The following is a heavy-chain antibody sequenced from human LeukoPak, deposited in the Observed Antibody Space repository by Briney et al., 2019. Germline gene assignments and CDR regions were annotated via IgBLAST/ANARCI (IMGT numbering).Heavy chain of an antibody. CDR1: GGTFSSYA. J-gene: IGHJ4*02. V-gene: IGHV1-69*05. D-gene: IGHD5-24*01. CDR3: ARDSGDDGYYNSVGDY. Sequence: SVKVSCKASGGTFSSYAISWVRQAPGQGLEWMGGIIPIFGTANYAQKFQGRVTITTDESTSTAYMELSSLRSEDTAVYYCARDSGDDGYYNSVGDYWGQGTLVTVSS. CDR2: IIPIFGTA.